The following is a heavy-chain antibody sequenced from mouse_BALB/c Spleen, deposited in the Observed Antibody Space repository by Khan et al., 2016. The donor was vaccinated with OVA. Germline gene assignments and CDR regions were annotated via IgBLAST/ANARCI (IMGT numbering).Heavy chain of an antibody. D-gene: IGHD1-1*02. Sequence: EVELVESGGGLVKPGGSLKLSCAASGFTFSSFTMSWVRQTPEKRLEWVASISSGGDNTYYPASVKGRFTISRVNAKNNLYLQMSRLRSEDTALYYCARSNYGPFAYWGQGTLVTVSA. J-gene: IGHJ3*01. V-gene: IGHV5-9*03. CDR3: ARSNYGPFAY. CDR2: ISSGGDNT. CDR1: GFTFSSFT.